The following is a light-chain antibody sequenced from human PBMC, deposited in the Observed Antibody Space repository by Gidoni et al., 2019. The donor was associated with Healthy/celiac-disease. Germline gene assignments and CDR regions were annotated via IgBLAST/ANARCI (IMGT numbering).Light chain of an antibody. CDR2: WAS. Sequence: DIVFTQSPASLAVSLGERATINCKSSQSVLYSSNNKNYLAWYQQKPGQPPNLLIYWASTRESGVPDRFSGSGSGTDFTLTTSSLQAEDVAVYYCQQYYITPLTFXGXTKVEI. V-gene: IGKV4-1*01. CDR3: QQYYITPLT. J-gene: IGKJ4*01. CDR1: QSVLYSSNNKNY.